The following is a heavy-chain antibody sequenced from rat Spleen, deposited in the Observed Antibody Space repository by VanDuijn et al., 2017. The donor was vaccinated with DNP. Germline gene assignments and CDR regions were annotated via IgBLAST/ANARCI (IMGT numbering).Heavy chain of an antibody. Sequence: EVQLVESGGGLVQPGRSLKLSCAASGFTFSDYYMAWVRQAPTKGLEWVAYIGSDGYAPYYTDSVKGRFTISRDDAKSTLYLQMDSLRSEETATYYCARHGEVPTRYAMDAWGQGTSVTVSS. CDR3: ARHGEVPTRYAMDA. J-gene: IGHJ4*01. CDR1: GFTFSDYY. D-gene: IGHD2-1*01. V-gene: IGHV5S11*01. CDR2: IGSDGYAP.